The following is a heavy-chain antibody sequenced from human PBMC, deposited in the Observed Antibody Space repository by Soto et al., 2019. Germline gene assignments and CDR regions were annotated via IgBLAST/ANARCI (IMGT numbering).Heavy chain of an antibody. V-gene: IGHV3-23*01. CDR1: GFTFSSHA. D-gene: IGHD3-9*01. CDR3: AKAISTSRTLLDY. J-gene: IGHJ4*02. CDR2: TSANGGST. Sequence: EVQLLESGGGLVQPGGSLRLSCAASGFTFSSHAMSWVRQAPGKGLEWVSGTSANGGSTYYTDPVKGRFTISRDNAKNTLYLQMNSLRAEDTAVYYSAKAISTSRTLLDYWGQGTLVTVSS.